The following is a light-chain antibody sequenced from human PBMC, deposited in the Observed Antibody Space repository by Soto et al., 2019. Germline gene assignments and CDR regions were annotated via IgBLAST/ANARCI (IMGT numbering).Light chain of an antibody. J-gene: IGLJ1*01. V-gene: IGLV2-14*01. Sequence: QSALTQPASVSGSPGQSITISCSGTSSDVGGYTYVSWYQQHPGKAPKVIIYEVSNRPSGVSSRFSGSKSGKTASLTISGLQAEDEADYYCSSYTSSSTPYVFGTGIKVTVL. CDR1: SSDVGGYTY. CDR2: EVS. CDR3: SSYTSSSTPYV.